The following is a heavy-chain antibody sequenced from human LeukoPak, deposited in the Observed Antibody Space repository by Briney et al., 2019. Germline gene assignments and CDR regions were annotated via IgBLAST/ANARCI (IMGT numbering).Heavy chain of an antibody. V-gene: IGHV3-23*01. D-gene: IGHD3-3*01. CDR1: GSTFSSYA. Sequence: GGSLRLSCAASGSTFSSYAMSWVRQAPGKGLEWVSAISGSGGSTYYADSVKGRFTISRDNSKNTLYLQMNSLRAEDTAVYYCANKDAYYDFWSGYYTEFDYWGQGTLVTVSS. J-gene: IGHJ4*02. CDR2: ISGSGGST. CDR3: ANKDAYYDFWSGYYTEFDY.